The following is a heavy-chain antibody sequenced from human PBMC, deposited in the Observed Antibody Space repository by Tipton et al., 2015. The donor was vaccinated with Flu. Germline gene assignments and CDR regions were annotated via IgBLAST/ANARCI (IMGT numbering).Heavy chain of an antibody. J-gene: IGHJ6*03. CDR2: MNPNSGNT. CDR3: ARQIYSTGELDYDYYFMDV. V-gene: IGHV1-8*01. Sequence: QLVQSGAEVKKPGASVKVSCKASGYTFINYDIHWVRQATGQGLEWMGWMNPNSGNTGYPQKFQGRVTMTADESTNTVYMELSSLTSDDTAVYYCARQIYSTGELDYDYYFMDVWGKGTTVTVSS. CDR1: GYTFINYD. D-gene: IGHD6-25*01.